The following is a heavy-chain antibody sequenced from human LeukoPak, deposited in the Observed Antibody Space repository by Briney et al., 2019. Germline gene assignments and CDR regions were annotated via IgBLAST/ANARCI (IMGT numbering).Heavy chain of an antibody. D-gene: IGHD3-22*01. J-gene: IGHJ4*02. CDR3: ARVKYYYDSSGYSRLFDY. CDR2: MNPNSGNT. V-gene: IGHV1-8*01. Sequence: GASVKVSCKASGYTFTSYDINWVRQATGQGLEWMGWMNPNSGNTGYAQKFQGRVTMTRNTSISTAYMELSSLRSEDTAVYYCARVKYYYDSSGYSRLFDYWGQGTLVTVSS. CDR1: GYTFTSYD.